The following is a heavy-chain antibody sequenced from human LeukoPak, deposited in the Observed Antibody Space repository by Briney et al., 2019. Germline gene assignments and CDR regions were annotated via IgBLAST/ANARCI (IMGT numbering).Heavy chain of an antibody. V-gene: IGHV4-34*01. Sequence: SETLSLTCAVYGGSFSGYYWSWICQPPGKGLEWIGEINHSGSTNYNPSLKSRVTISVDTSKNQFSLKLSSVTAADTAVYYCARGGVNYDILTGYYNDKPFDYWGQGTLVTVSS. CDR1: GGSFSGYY. CDR2: INHSGST. CDR3: ARGGVNYDILTGYYNDKPFDY. D-gene: IGHD3-9*01. J-gene: IGHJ4*02.